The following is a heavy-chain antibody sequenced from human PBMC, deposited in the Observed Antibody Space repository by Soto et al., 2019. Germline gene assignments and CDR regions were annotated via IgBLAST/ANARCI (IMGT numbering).Heavy chain of an antibody. CDR3: AREGVGDGYNTAGPYYYYYGMDV. V-gene: IGHV4-30-4*01. Sequence: SETLSLTCTVSGGSISSGDYYWSWIRQPPGKGLEWIGYIYYSGSTYYNPSLKSRVTISVDTSKNQFSLKLSSVTAADTAVYYCAREGVGDGYNTAGPYYYYYGMDVWGQGTTVTVSS. CDR1: GGSISSGDYY. CDR2: IYYSGST. J-gene: IGHJ6*02. D-gene: IGHD5-12*01.